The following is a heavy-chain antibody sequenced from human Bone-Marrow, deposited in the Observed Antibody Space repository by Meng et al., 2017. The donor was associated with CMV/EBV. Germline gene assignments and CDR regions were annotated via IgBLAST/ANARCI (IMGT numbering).Heavy chain of an antibody. V-gene: IGHV2-70D*14. D-gene: IGHD3-3*01. Sequence: SGPTLVKPTQTLTLTCTFSGFSLSTSGMRVSWIRQPPGKALEWLARIDWDDDKLYSTSLKTRLTISKDTSKNQVVLTMTNMDPVDTATYYCARGPFGAVTYYFDYWGQGTLVTVYS. CDR1: GFSLSTSGMR. J-gene: IGHJ4*02. CDR2: IDWDDDK. CDR3: ARGPFGAVTYYFDY.